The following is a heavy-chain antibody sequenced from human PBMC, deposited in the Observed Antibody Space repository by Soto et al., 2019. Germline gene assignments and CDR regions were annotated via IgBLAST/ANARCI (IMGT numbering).Heavy chain of an antibody. CDR2: ISYSGST. CDR1: GGSISSYY. J-gene: IGHJ4*02. CDR3: ASVGQYYDSSGYSVDF. Sequence: PSETLSLTCTVSGGSISSYYWSWIRQPPGKGLEWIGYISYSGSTNYNPSLKSRVNISVDKSKNQLSLKLSSVTAADTAVYYCASVGQYYDSSGYSVDFWGQGTLVTVSS. V-gene: IGHV4-59*01. D-gene: IGHD3-22*01.